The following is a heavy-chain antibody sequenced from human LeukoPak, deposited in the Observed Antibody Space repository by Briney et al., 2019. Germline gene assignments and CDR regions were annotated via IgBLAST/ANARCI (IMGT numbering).Heavy chain of an antibody. D-gene: IGHD1-26*01. CDR2: ISWNSGSI. CDR3: AKVEQRELYFDY. CDR1: GFTFDDYA. J-gene: IGHJ4*02. Sequence: PGGSLRLSCAASGFTFDDYAMHWVRQAPGKGLEWVSGISWNSGSIGYADSVKGRFTISRDNAKNSLYLQMNRLRAEDTALYYCAKVEQRELYFDYWGQGTLVTVSS. V-gene: IGHV3-9*01.